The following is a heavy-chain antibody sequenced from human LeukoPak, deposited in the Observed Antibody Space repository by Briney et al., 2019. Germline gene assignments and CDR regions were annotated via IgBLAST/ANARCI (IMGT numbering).Heavy chain of an antibody. D-gene: IGHD3-3*02. V-gene: IGHV3-23*01. CDR3: AKKGQYIRGGFDA. CDR1: GFIFSNYA. CDR2: ISGGGGTT. J-gene: IGHJ5*02. Sequence: GGSLRLSCTASGFIFSNYAMNWVRQAPGKGLEWVSGISGGGGTTQYADSVKGRFTISRDNSKNILYLQMNTLRTEDTAVYYCAKKGQYIRGGFDAGAKGTRATVPS.